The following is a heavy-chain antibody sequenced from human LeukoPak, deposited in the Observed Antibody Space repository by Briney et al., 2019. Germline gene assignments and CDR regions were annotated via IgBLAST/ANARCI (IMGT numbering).Heavy chain of an antibody. Sequence: PSETLSLTCTVSGYSISSGYYWGWIRQPPGKGLEWIGSIYHSGSTYYNPSLKSRVTISVDTSKNQFSLKLSSVTAADTAVYYCARSRKIWFGEPAAFDIWGQGTMVTVSS. V-gene: IGHV4-38-2*02. J-gene: IGHJ3*02. D-gene: IGHD3-10*01. CDR1: GYSISSGYY. CDR2: IYHSGST. CDR3: ARSRKIWFGEPAAFDI.